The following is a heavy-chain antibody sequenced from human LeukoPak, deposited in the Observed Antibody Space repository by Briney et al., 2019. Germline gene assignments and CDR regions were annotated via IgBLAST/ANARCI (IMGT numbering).Heavy chain of an antibody. CDR3: AKDPSTFLTTGWYFDL. V-gene: IGHV3-23*01. CDR1: GFTFSTFA. D-gene: IGHD4-17*01. J-gene: IGHJ2*01. CDR2: ISGSGGST. Sequence: GGSLRLSCAASGFTFSTFAMIWVRQAPGKGLEWVSAISGSGGSTYYADSVKGRFTISRDNSKNTLYLQMNSLRAEDTAVYYCAKDPSTFLTTGWYFDLWGRGTLVTVSS.